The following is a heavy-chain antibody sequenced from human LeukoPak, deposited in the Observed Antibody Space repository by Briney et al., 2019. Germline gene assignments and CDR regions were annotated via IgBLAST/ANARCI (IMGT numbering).Heavy chain of an antibody. CDR3: AGAGDSSGYLRAKLAYFDY. D-gene: IGHD3-22*01. J-gene: IGHJ4*02. Sequence: KPSQTLSLTCTVSGGSISSGDYYWSWIRQPPGKGLEWIGYIYYSGSTYYNPSLKSRVTISVDTSKNQFSLKLSSVTAADTAVYYCAGAGDSSGYLRAKLAYFDYWGQGTLVIVSS. CDR2: IYYSGST. CDR1: GGSISSGDYY. V-gene: IGHV4-30-4*01.